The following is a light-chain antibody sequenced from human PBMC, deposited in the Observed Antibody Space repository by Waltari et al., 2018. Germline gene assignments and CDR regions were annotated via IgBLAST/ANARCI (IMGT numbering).Light chain of an antibody. J-gene: IGKJ2*01. CDR2: GAY. V-gene: IGKV3-20*01. CDR3: QQYGSSPPYT. CDR1: QRVSSSY. Sequence: EIVLTQSPGTLSLSPGERATLSCRASQRVSSSYLAWYQQEPGQAPRLLIYGAYSRATCIPDRFSGSGSGTDFTLTISRLEPEDFAVYYCQQYGSSPPYTFGQGTKLEIK.